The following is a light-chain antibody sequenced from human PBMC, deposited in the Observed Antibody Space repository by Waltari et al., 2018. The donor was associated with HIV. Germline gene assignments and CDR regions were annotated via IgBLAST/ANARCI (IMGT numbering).Light chain of an antibody. CDR3: QSYDISLSGWV. Sequence: QSVLTQPPSVSGAPGQWVTISCSGTSSNIGAGFDVHWYHQLPGKVPKVLIYNNTDRPSGVPDRFSGSKSATSASLAITGLQAEDEANYYCQSYDISLSGWVFGGGTKLTVL. CDR2: NNT. CDR1: SSNIGAGFD. V-gene: IGLV1-40*01. J-gene: IGLJ2*01.